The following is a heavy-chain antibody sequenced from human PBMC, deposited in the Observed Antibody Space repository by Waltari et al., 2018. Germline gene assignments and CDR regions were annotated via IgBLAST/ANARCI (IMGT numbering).Heavy chain of an antibody. CDR2: VDPEDGET. CDR3: ATALGDSSSASRPFDF. J-gene: IGHJ3*01. CDR1: GYTFSDYY. Sequence: EVQLLQSGAELKEPGTTVRISCKVSGYTFSDYYIHWVQQAPGKGLLWMGLVDPEDGETIYADNFQGRVTISADTSTDTAFMELSSLRSEDTAVFYCATALGDSSSASRPFDFWGQGTMITVSS. D-gene: IGHD6-19*01. V-gene: IGHV1-69-2*01.